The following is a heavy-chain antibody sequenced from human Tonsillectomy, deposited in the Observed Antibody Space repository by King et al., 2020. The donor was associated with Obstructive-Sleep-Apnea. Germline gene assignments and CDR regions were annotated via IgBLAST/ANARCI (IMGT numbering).Heavy chain of an antibody. D-gene: IGHD1-26*01. V-gene: IGHV3-30*02. CDR3: ARSGSYLDAFDI. CDR2: IRYDGSNK. Sequence: VQLVESGGGVVQPGGSLRLSCAASGFTFSSYGMNWVRQAPGKGLEWVAFIRYDGSNKYYADSVKGRFTISRDNSKNTLYLQMNSLRAEDTAVYYCARSGSYLDAFDIWGQGTMVTVSS. J-gene: IGHJ3*02. CDR1: GFTFSSYG.